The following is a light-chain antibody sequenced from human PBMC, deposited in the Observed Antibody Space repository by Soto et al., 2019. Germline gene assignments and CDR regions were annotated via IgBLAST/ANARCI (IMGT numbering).Light chain of an antibody. V-gene: IGKV1-33*01. CDR2: DAS. CDR1: HDISNY. J-gene: IGKJ4*01. Sequence: DIQMTQSPSSLSASVGDRGNITSQASHDISNYLTWYQQKPGQAPKLMIYDASNLETGVPSRFSGSGSGTDFTFTISSLQPEDIATYYCQQYDNLPLTFGGGTKVEIK. CDR3: QQYDNLPLT.